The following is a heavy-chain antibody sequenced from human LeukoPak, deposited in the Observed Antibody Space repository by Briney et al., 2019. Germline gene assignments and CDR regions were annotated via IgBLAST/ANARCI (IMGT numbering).Heavy chain of an antibody. CDR3: ARDVWFGDYRWFDP. Sequence: GGSLRLSCVASGFTFSRYGIHWVRQPPGKWLEWVAVIRYDGSAYSYADSVKGRFTISRDNSKNTLYLQMSSLRAEDTAVYLCARDVWFGDYRWFDPWGQGTLVTVSS. V-gene: IGHV3-33*01. CDR1: GFTFSRYG. CDR2: IRYDGSAY. D-gene: IGHD3-10*01. J-gene: IGHJ5*02.